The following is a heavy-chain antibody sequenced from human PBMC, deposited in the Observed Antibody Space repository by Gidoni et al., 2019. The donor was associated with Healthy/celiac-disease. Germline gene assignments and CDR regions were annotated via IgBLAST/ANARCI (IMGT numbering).Heavy chain of an antibody. CDR3: ARDGVRGVIKVWFDP. D-gene: IGHD3-10*01. CDR1: GFPFSDYY. CDR2: ISSSGSTI. J-gene: IGHJ5*02. Sequence: QVQLVESGGGLVKPGGSLRLSCAAPGFPFSDYYMSWIRQAPGKGLEWVSYISSSGSTIYYADSVKGLFTISRDNAKNSLYLQMNSLRAEDTAVYYCARDGVRGVIKVWFDPWGQGTLVTVSS. V-gene: IGHV3-11*01.